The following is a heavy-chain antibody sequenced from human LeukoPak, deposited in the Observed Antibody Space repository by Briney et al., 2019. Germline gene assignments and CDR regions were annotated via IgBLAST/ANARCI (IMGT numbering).Heavy chain of an antibody. J-gene: IGHJ6*02. D-gene: IGHD4/OR15-4a*01. CDR2: INPGNGET. CDR3: SRDRWHCVVNCDSVYYYSLDV. CDR1: GYIFTNYA. Sequence: GASVKVSCKGSGYIFTNYAVQWVRQAPGQSLEWLGWINPGNGETRYSRKFQGRVTMSIDTSATPAYMELDSLTAEDTAIYYCSRDRWHCVVNCDSVYYYSLDVWGQGTTVTVSS. V-gene: IGHV1-3*01.